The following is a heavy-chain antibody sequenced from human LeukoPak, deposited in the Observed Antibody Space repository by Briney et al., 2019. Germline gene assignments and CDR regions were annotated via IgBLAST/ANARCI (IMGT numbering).Heavy chain of an antibody. J-gene: IGHJ6*02. CDR2: IKSKTDGGTT. Sequence: GGSLRLSCAASGFTFSNAWMSGVRQAPGKGREWVGRIKSKTDGGTTDYAAPVKGRFTISRDDSKNTLYLQMNRLKTEDTAVYYCTTDPDIVVVPAAMSEYGMDVWGQGTTVTVSS. V-gene: IGHV3-15*01. CDR3: TTDPDIVVVPAAMSEYGMDV. D-gene: IGHD2-2*01. CDR1: GFTFSNAW.